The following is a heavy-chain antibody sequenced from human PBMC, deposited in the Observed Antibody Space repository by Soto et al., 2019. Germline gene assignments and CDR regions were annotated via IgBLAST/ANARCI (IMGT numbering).Heavy chain of an antibody. CDR2: IYYSGST. V-gene: IGHV4-59*08. CDR3: ARHHYYYYYMDV. CDR1: GGSISSYY. Sequence: TLSLTCTGSGGSISSYYWSGIRQPPGKGLEWIGYIYYSGSTNYNPSLKSRVTISVDTSKNQFSLKLSSVTAADTAVYYCARHHYYYYYMDVWGKGTTVTVSS. J-gene: IGHJ6*03.